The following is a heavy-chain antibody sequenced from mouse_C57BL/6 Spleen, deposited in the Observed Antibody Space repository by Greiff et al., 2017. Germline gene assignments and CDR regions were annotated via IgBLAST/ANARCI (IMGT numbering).Heavy chain of an antibody. V-gene: IGHV1-76*01. D-gene: IGHD1-1*01. CDR3: ARILRSGNYFDY. CDR1: GYTFTDYY. Sequence: QVQLKQSGAELVRPGASVKLSCKASGYTFTDYYINWVKQRPGQGLEWIARIYPGSGNTYYNEKFKGKATLTAEKSSSTAYMQLSSLTSEDSAVYVCARILRSGNYFDYWGQGTTLTVSS. CDR2: IYPGSGNT. J-gene: IGHJ2*01.